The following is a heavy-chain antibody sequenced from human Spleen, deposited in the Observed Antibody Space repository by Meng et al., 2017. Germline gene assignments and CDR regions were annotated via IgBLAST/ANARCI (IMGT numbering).Heavy chain of an antibody. D-gene: IGHD2-15*01. Sequence: GESLKISCAVSGFTFSSYEMNWVRQAPGKGLEWVSYISTSGTTIHYADSVKVRFTISRDNAKNALYLQTNGLRGEDTAVYYCARDVAGRGGYWGQGTLVTVSS. CDR2: ISTSGTTI. J-gene: IGHJ4*02. V-gene: IGHV3-48*03. CDR3: ARDVAGRGGY. CDR1: GFTFSSYE.